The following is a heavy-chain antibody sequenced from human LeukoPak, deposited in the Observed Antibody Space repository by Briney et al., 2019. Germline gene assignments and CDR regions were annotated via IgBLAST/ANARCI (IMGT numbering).Heavy chain of an antibody. V-gene: IGHV1-69*13. D-gene: IGHD3-10*01. CDR1: GGTFSSYA. CDR3: ARGDNYYGSGSYPTPFNWFDP. J-gene: IGHJ5*02. CDR2: IIPIFGTA. Sequence: GASVKVSCKASGGTFSSYAISWVRQAPGQGLEWMGGIIPIFGTANYAQKFQGRVTITADESTSTAYMELSSLRSEDTAVYYRARGDNYYGSGSYPTPFNWFDPWGQGTLVTVSS.